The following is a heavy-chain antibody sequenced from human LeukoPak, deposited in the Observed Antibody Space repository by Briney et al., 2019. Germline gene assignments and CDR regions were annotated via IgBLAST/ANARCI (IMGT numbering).Heavy chain of an antibody. CDR2: IYYSGST. CDR3: ARDSGIAVAGIYYYYGMDV. D-gene: IGHD6-19*01. Sequence: SETLSLTCTVSGGSISSSSYYWGWIRQPPGKGLEWIGSIYYSGSTNYNPSLKSRVTISVDTSKNQFSLKLSSVTAADTAVYYCARDSGIAVAGIYYYYGMDVWGQGTTVTVSS. V-gene: IGHV4-39*07. CDR1: GGSISSSSYY. J-gene: IGHJ6*02.